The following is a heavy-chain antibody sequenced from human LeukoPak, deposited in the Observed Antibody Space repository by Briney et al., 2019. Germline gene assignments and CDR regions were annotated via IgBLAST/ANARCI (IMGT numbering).Heavy chain of an antibody. CDR2: IYYSGST. D-gene: IGHD6-19*01. Sequence: SETLSLTCTVSGGSISSYYWSWIRQPPGKGLEWIGYIYYSGSTNYNPSLKSRVTISVDTSKNQFSLKLSSVTAADTAVYYCARDGGDSSGPYFDYWDQGTLVTVSS. V-gene: IGHV4-59*01. CDR3: ARDGGDSSGPYFDY. CDR1: GGSISSYY. J-gene: IGHJ4*02.